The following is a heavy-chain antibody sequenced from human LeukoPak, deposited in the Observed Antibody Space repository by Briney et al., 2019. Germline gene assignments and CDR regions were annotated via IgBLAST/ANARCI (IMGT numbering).Heavy chain of an antibody. CDR3: AGGSSSWYGGYYYYMDV. CDR2: IYYSGST. V-gene: IGHV4-59*01. J-gene: IGHJ6*03. CDR1: GGSISSYY. Sequence: SETLSLTCTVSGGSISSYYWSWIRQPPGKGLEWIGYIYYSGSTNYNPSLKSRVTISVDTSKNQFSLKLSSVTAADTAVYYCAGGSSSWYGGYYYYMDVWGKGTTVTVSS. D-gene: IGHD6-13*01.